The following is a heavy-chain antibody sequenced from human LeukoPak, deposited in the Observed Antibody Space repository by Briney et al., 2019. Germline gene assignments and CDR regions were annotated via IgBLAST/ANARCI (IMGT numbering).Heavy chain of an antibody. J-gene: IGHJ5*02. D-gene: IGHD3-16*02. CDR1: GYTFTSYY. CDR2: MNPNSGNT. CDR3: ARVGLMITFGGVIVTGYWFDP. V-gene: IGHV1-8*02. Sequence: ASVKVSCKASGYTFTSYYMHWVRQAPGQGLEWMGWMNPNSGNTGYAQKSQGRVTMTRNTSISTAYMELSSLRSEDTAVYYCARVGLMITFGGVIVTGYWFDPWGQGTLVTVSS.